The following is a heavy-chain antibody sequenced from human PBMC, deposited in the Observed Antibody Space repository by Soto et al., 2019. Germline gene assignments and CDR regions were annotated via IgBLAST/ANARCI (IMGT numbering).Heavy chain of an antibody. CDR3: TTLGSHYYYHNFDV. D-gene: IGHD3-16*01. V-gene: IGHV3-15*07. CDR2: IKMKSQGATT. CDR1: GFTFSNAW. J-gene: IGHJ6*02. Sequence: GGSLRLSCAASGFTFSNAWMNWVRPAPGKGLEWVGLIKMKSQGATTHYTAPVNGRFTISRDDSKKTLYLQMSSLKTEDTAVYYCTTLGSHYYYHNFDVWGQGTTVTVSS.